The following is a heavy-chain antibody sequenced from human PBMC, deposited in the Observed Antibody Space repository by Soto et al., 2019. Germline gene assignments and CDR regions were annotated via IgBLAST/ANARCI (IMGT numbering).Heavy chain of an antibody. V-gene: IGHV3-73*01. CDR1: GFTFGSSP. J-gene: IGHJ5*02. D-gene: IGHD2-21*02. CDR2: IRSDSASSAI. Sequence: EAQLVQSGGGLVQPGGSLQLSCAASGFTFGSSPVHWVRQASGKGLEWVGRIRSDSASSAIAYAASVRGRFTLSRDDSKNTAYLQVNSLQGVDTALYYIVLEGCRGTACYSLDLWGQGTLVTVSS. CDR3: VLEGCRGTACYSLDL.